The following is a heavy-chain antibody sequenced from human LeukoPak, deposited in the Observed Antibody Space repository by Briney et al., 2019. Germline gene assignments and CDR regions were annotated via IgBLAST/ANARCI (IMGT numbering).Heavy chain of an antibody. CDR1: GFTFDDYA. D-gene: IGHD1-26*01. J-gene: IGHJ4*02. CDR2: ISWNSGSI. CDR3: AKGDSGSYSPPRY. V-gene: IGHV3-9*01. Sequence: GGSLRLSCAASGFTFDDYAMHWVRQAPGKGLEWVSGISWNSGSIGYADSVKGRFTISRDNAKNSPYLQMNSLRAEDTALYYCAKGDSGSYSPPRYWGQGTLVTVSS.